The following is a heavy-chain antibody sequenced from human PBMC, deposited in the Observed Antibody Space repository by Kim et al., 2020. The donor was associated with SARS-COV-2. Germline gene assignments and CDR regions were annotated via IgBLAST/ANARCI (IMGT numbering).Heavy chain of an antibody. Sequence: NPSRKSRVTISVDTSKNQFSLKLSSVTAADTAVYYCARHFGYSGGYYFDYWGQGTLVTVSS. D-gene: IGHD1-26*01. J-gene: IGHJ4*02. CDR3: ARHFGYSGGYYFDY. V-gene: IGHV4-39*01.